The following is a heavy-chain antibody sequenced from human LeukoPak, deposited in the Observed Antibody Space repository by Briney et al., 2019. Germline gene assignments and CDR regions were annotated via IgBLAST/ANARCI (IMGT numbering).Heavy chain of an antibody. V-gene: IGHV4-34*01. CDR1: GGSFTNYW. Sequence: PSETLSLTCAVYGGSFTNYWWSWIRQPPGKGLEWIGEINHNGRTNYNPSLKSRVTISVDKSKNQFSLQLSSVTAADTAVYYCAREGYSSSWDYYYYYMDVWGKGTTVTVSS. CDR3: AREGYSSSWDYYYYYMDV. CDR2: INHNGRT. J-gene: IGHJ6*03. D-gene: IGHD6-13*01.